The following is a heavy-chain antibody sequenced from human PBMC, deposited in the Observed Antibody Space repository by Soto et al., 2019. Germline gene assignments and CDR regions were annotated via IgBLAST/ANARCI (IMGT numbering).Heavy chain of an antibody. CDR1: GGSISSAGYY. CDR3: ARQLVAAPPVYYYYYMDG. D-gene: IGHD2-15*01. CDR2: IYYSGST. V-gene: IGHV4-61*08. Sequence: SETLSLTCTVSGGSISSAGYYWSWIRQHPGKGLEWIGYIYYSGSTNYNPSLKSRVTISVDTSKNQFSLKRSSVTAADTAVYYCARQLVAAPPVYYYYYMDGWGKGTTVTVSS. J-gene: IGHJ6*03.